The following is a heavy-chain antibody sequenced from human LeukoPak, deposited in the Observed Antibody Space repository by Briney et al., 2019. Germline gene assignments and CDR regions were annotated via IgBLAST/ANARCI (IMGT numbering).Heavy chain of an antibody. Sequence: SGGSLRLSCAASGFTVSSNYMSWVRQAPGKGLEWVSFIYSAGSTHYSDSVKGRFTISIDNSKNTLYLQMNSLRAEDTAVYYCARRAGAYTHPYDYWGQGTLVTVS. CDR2: IYSAGST. CDR3: ARRAGAYTHPYDY. D-gene: IGHD3-16*01. J-gene: IGHJ4*02. V-gene: IGHV3-53*01. CDR1: GFTVSSNY.